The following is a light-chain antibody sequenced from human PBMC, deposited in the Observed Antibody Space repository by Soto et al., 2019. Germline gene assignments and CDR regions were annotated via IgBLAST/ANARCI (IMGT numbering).Light chain of an antibody. CDR3: QQFNTKPLT. CDR1: QGIGTA. J-gene: IGKJ4*01. V-gene: IGKV1-13*02. Sequence: IELTQSPSTLSASVGDRVTITCRASQGIGTALAWYHQRPGNSPDLLVYDASTLQSGVPSRFSGSGSETDFSLTISGLQPEDFGHYYCQQFNTKPLTFGGGTRVEIK. CDR2: DAS.